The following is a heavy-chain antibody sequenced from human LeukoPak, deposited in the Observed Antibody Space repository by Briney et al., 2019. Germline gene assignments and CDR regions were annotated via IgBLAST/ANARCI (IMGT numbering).Heavy chain of an antibody. CDR2: ISGSGGST. CDR1: GFTFSSYA. CDR3: AKARWSSSWFYYYYYGMDV. Sequence: GGSLRLSCAASGFTFSSYAMSWVRQAPGEGLEWVSAISGSGGSTYYADSVKGRFTISRDNSKNTLYLQMNSLRAEDTAVYYCAKARWSSSWFYYYYYGMDVWGQGTTVTVSS. J-gene: IGHJ6*02. V-gene: IGHV3-23*01. D-gene: IGHD6-13*01.